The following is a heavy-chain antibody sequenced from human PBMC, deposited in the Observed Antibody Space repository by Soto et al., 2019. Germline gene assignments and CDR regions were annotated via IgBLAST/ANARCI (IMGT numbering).Heavy chain of an antibody. CDR1: GFSFGTFV. CDR2: ITDSGYTA. D-gene: IGHD6-19*01. Sequence: LRLSCAASGFSFGTFVMTWFRQAPGGGLEWVASITDSGYTASYAETVEGRFTVSRDNSKNKLHLQMNDLRAEDTATYYCAKNGQWLATPPEAWGQGTLVTVSS. V-gene: IGHV3-23*01. CDR3: AKNGQWLATPPEA. J-gene: IGHJ4*02.